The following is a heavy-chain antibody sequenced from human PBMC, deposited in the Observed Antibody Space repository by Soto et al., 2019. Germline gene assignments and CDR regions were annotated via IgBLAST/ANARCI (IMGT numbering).Heavy chain of an antibody. CDR2: ICSNSNKK. J-gene: IGHJ4*02. CDR3: ARDYRDYYDSSDPPY. Sequence: GGSLRLSCAASGFTFSNYGIHWVRQAPGKGLEWVAFICSNSNKKDYADSVKGRFTISRDNAKNSLYLQMNSLRAEDTAVYYCARDYRDYYDSSDPPYWGQGTLVTVSS. D-gene: IGHD3-22*01. V-gene: IGHV3-48*04. CDR1: GFTFSNYG.